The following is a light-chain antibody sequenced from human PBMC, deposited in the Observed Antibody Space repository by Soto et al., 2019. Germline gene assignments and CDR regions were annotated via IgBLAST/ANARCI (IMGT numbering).Light chain of an antibody. J-gene: IGKJ1*01. Sequence: EIVMTQSPATLSVSPGERATLSCRASQSVSSNLAWDQQKPGQAPRLLIYGASTRATGIPARFSGSGSGTEFTLTISSLQSEDFAVYYCQQYNNWPPWTFGQGTKE. CDR2: GAS. CDR1: QSVSSN. CDR3: QQYNNWPPWT. V-gene: IGKV3-15*01.